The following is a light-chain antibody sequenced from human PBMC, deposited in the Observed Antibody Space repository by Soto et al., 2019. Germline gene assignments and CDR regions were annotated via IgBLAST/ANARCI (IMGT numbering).Light chain of an antibody. V-gene: IGLV2-11*01. Sequence: QSVLTQPRSASGSPEQSVTISCTGSASDVGDYNYVSWYHRHPGKAPKLVIYDVNKRPSGVPDRFSGSKSGNAASLTISGLQAEDEADYYGCSFAGSHTLYVFGTGTKVT. J-gene: IGLJ1*01. CDR1: ASDVGDYNY. CDR3: CSFAGSHTLYV. CDR2: DVN.